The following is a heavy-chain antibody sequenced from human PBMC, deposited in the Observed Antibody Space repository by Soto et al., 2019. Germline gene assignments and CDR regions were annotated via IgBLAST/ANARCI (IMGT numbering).Heavy chain of an antibody. CDR1: GGTFNNYA. Sequence: QVQLVQSGAEVKKPGSSVKVSCRTSGGTFNNYAINWVRQAPGQGLEWMGGIIPIFGTAHYAQKFQGRVTITADESTSTAYMELSSLRSEDTAVYYWAIGSRSWYFDYWGQGTLVTVSS. J-gene: IGHJ4*02. CDR3: AIGSRSWYFDY. CDR2: IIPIFGTA. V-gene: IGHV1-69*12. D-gene: IGHD6-13*01.